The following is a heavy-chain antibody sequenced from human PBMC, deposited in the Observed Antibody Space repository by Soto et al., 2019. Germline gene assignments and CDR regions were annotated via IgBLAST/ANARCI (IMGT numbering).Heavy chain of an antibody. J-gene: IGHJ4*02. CDR3: ARRFSSGWYADY. V-gene: IGHV3-33*01. Sequence: QVQLVESGGGVVQPGRSLRLSCAASGFTFSGYGMHWVRQAPGKGLEWVAVIWYDGSNENYADTVKGRFTISSDNSKHTLYLQMNSLRDEDTAVYYCARRFSSGWYADYWGQGTLVTVSS. CDR1: GFTFSGYG. CDR2: IWYDGSNE. D-gene: IGHD6-19*01.